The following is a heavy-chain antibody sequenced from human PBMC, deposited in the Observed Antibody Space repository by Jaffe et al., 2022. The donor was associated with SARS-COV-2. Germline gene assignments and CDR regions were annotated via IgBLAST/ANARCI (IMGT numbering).Heavy chain of an antibody. CDR1: GFTFSNAW. V-gene: IGHV3-15*01. CDR2: IKSKTDGGTT. CDR3: TTSLGDDGSGSYYNVHYYYYYMDV. Sequence: EVQLVESGGGLVKPGGSLRLSCAASGFTFSNAWMSWVRQAPGKGLEWVGRIKSKTDGGTTDYAAPVKGRFTISRDDSKNTLYLQMNSLKTEDTAVYYCTTSLGDDGSGSYYNVHYYYYYMDVWGKGTTVTVSS. J-gene: IGHJ6*03. D-gene: IGHD3-10*01.